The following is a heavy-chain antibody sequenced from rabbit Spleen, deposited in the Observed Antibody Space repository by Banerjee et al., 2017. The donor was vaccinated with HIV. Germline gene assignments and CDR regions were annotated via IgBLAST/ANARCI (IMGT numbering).Heavy chain of an antibody. CDR1: GFSFSSSYW. CDR3: ARDAASSFSSYGMDL. CDR2: IRSDSATT. D-gene: IGHD8-1*01. V-gene: IGHV1S45*01. J-gene: IGHJ6*01. Sequence: QQQLEESGGDLVKPEGSLTLTCTASGFSFSSSYWMSWVRQAPGKGLEWIACIRSDSATTWYATWAKGRFTISKSSSTTVTLQMTSLTAADTATYFCARDAASSFSSYGMDLWGQGTLVTVS.